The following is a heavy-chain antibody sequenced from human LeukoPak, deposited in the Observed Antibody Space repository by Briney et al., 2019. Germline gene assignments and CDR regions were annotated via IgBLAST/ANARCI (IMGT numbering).Heavy chain of an antibody. D-gene: IGHD2-15*01. CDR2: IYYSGST. Sequence: MTSETLSLTCTVSGGSISSYYWSWIRQPPGKGLEWIGYIYYSGSTNYNPSLKSRVTMSVDTSKNQFSLKVSSVTAADTAVYYCARERGGYCSGGSCLNSFDYWGQGTLVTVSS. CDR1: GGSISSYY. J-gene: IGHJ4*02. V-gene: IGHV4-59*01. CDR3: ARERGGYCSGGSCLNSFDY.